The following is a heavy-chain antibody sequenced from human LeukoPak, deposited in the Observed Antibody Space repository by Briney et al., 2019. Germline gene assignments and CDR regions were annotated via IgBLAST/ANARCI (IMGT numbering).Heavy chain of an antibody. D-gene: IGHD6-19*01. CDR3: ARDLGIAVAGTHYNWFDP. CDR2: IYYSGST. Sequence: PSETLSLTCTVSGGSISSYYWSWIRQPPGKGLEWIGYIYYSGSTNYNPSLKSRVTISVDTSKNQFSLKLSSVTADTAVYYCARDLGIAVAGTHYNWFDPWGQGTLVTVSS. CDR1: GGSISSYY. J-gene: IGHJ5*02. V-gene: IGHV4-59*01.